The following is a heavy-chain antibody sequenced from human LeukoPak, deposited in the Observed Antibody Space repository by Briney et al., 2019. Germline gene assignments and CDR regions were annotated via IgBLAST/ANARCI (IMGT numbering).Heavy chain of an antibody. D-gene: IGHD6-19*01. CDR2: INTINSTK. CDR1: GFTFSSYD. V-gene: IGHV3-48*01. J-gene: IGHJ6*02. CDR3: ARESSGWAAYYYYAMDV. Sequence: GGSLRLSCAASGFTFSSYDMNWVREAPGKGLEWVSYINTINSTKYYAHCVKGRFTISRDNAKNSLSLQMNSLRAEDTAVYYCARESSGWAAYYYYAMDVWGQGTTVTVSS.